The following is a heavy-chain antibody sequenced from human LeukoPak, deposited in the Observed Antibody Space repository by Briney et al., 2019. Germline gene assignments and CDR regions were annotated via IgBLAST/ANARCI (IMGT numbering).Heavy chain of an antibody. Sequence: GGSLRLSCAASGFTFSSYDMSWVRQAPGKGLEWVSGISGSGSSTYYADSVKGRFTISRDNSKNTLYLQMNSLRAEDTAVYYCARAHYYDSSGLDYWGQGTLVTVSS. V-gene: IGHV3-23*01. CDR2: ISGSGSST. CDR1: GFTFSSYD. D-gene: IGHD3-22*01. CDR3: ARAHYYDSSGLDY. J-gene: IGHJ4*02.